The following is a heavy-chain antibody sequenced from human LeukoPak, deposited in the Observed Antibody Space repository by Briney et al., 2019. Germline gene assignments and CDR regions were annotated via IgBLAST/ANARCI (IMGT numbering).Heavy chain of an antibody. CDR3: ARGPYCSSTSCYGSWFDP. J-gene: IGHJ5*02. Sequence: PSETLSLTCAVYGGSFSGYYWSWIRQPPGKGLEWIGEINHSGSTNYNPSLKSRVTISVDTSKNQFPLKLSSVTAADTAVYYCARGPYCSSTSCYGSWFDPWGQGTLVTVSS. V-gene: IGHV4-34*01. CDR1: GGSFSGYY. D-gene: IGHD2-2*01. CDR2: INHSGST.